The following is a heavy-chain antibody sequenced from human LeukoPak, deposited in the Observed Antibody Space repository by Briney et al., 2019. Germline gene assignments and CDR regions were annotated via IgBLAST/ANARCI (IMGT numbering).Heavy chain of an antibody. D-gene: IGHD4-17*01. J-gene: IGHJ4*02. CDR3: TSDIPPTVTTPAYYFDY. Sequence: ASVNVSCKASGYTFTGYYMHWVRQAPGQGRDWMGWINPNSGGTNYPQKFQGRGTMTRDTSNSTAYMELSSLISYDTTGYYFTSDIPPTVTTPAYYFDYWGQGTLVTVSS. CDR1: GYTFTGYY. V-gene: IGHV1-2*02. CDR2: INPNSGGT.